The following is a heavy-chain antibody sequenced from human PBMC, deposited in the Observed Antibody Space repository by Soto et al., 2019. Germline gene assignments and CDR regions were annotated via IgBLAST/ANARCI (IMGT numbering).Heavy chain of an antibody. CDR1: GGSFSGYY. CDR2: INHSGST. V-gene: IGHV4-34*01. J-gene: IGHJ4*02. CDR3: ARGWRYGYFDY. D-gene: IGHD1-1*01. Sequence: QVQLQQWGAGLLKPSETLSLTCAVYGGSFSGYYWSWIRQPPGKGLEWIGEINHSGSTIYNPSLKSRVTISVDTSKNQFSLKLSSVTAADTAVYYCARGWRYGYFDYWGQGTLVTVSS.